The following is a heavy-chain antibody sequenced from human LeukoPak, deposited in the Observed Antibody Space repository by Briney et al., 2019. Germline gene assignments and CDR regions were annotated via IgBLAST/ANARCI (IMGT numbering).Heavy chain of an antibody. V-gene: IGHV3-7*03. CDR2: IKQDGSEK. J-gene: IGHJ4*02. D-gene: IGHD5-18*01. CDR1: GSTFSYYW. Sequence: PGGSLRLSCATSGSTFSYYWMTWVRQAPGKGLEWVANIKQDGSEKYYVDSVKGRFTISRDNAEKSVYLQMNSLRAEDTAVYYCAREPSAAGYSDAFDYWGQGALVTVSS. CDR3: AREPSAAGYSDAFDY.